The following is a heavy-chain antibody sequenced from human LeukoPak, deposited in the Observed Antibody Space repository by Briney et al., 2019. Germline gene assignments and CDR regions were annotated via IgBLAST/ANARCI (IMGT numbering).Heavy chain of an antibody. CDR3: ASNQDAFDI. CDR2: IKQDGSEK. CDR1: GFTFSRYW. J-gene: IGHJ3*02. V-gene: IGHV3-7*01. Sequence: GGSLRLSCAASGFTFSRYWMSWVRQAPGKGLEWVANIKQDGSEKYYVDSVKGRFTISRDNAKNSLYLQMNSLRAEDTAVYYCASNQDAFDIWGQGTMVTVSS.